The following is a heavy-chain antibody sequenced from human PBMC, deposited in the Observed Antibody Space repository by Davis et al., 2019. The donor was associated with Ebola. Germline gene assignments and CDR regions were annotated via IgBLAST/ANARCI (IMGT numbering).Heavy chain of an antibody. D-gene: IGHD5-12*01. CDR3: ARAKGLATRNWYFDL. Sequence: ASVTVSCKASGYTFTSYYMHWVRQAPGQGLEWMGIINPSGGSTSYAQKFQGRVTMTRDTSTSTVYIELSSLRSEDTAVYYCARAKGLATRNWYFDLWGRGTLVTVSS. V-gene: IGHV1-46*01. J-gene: IGHJ2*01. CDR1: GYTFTSYY. CDR2: INPSGGST.